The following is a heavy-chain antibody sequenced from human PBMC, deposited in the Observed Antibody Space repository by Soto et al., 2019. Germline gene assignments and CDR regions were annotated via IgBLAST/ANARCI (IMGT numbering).Heavy chain of an antibody. CDR2: IYYSGST. V-gene: IGHV4-59*01. CDR1: GGSISSYY. CDR3: ARDKGNYYDSSGSFDY. Sequence: SETLSLTCTVSGGSISSYYWSWTRQPPGKGLEWIGYIYYSGSTNYNPSLKSRVTISVDTSKNQFSLKLSSVTAADTAVYYCARDKGNYYDSSGSFDYWGQGTLVTVSS. D-gene: IGHD3-22*01. J-gene: IGHJ4*02.